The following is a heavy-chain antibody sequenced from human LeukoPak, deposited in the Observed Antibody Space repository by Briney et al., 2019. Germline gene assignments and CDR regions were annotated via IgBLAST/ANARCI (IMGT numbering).Heavy chain of an antibody. D-gene: IGHD6-13*01. CDR1: GFTFNSYA. V-gene: IGHV3-23*01. CDR2: ITGSGDSA. CDR3: AKDRGWWWAAAVFDGLGV. Sequence: GGSLRLSCAASGFTFNSYAISWVRQAPGKGLEWVSAITGSGDSAFYADSVKGRFTISRDNSKNTLYLQMNSLRVEDTAVYYCAKDRGWWWAAAVFDGLGVWGQGTTVTVSS. J-gene: IGHJ6*02.